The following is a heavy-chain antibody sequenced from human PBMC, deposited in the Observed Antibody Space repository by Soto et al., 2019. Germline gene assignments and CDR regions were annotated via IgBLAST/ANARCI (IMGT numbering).Heavy chain of an antibody. J-gene: IGHJ5*01. CDR2: ISHNEVP. CDR3: AGQLRRKSAIGAQVMPWFDS. CDR1: GGSISDNHYH. Sequence: PSETLSLTCSVSGGSISDNHYHCPWIRQPRGKGLELVATISHNEVPNYNPSLRSRVSICPDPPIARFSLTMDSVTASDTALYFCAGQLRRKSAIGAQVMPWFDSWGHGILVTVSS. D-gene: IGHD2-2*01. V-gene: IGHV4-39*01.